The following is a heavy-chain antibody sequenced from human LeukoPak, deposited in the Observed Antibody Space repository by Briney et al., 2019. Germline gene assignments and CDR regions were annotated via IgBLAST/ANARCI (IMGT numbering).Heavy chain of an antibody. J-gene: IGHJ4*02. CDR1: GGTFSSYA. D-gene: IGHD4-23*01. Sequence: GSSVKVSCKASGGTFSSYAISWVRQAPGQGLGWMGRIIPILGIANYAQKFQGRVTITADKSTSTAYMELSSLRSEDTAMYYCARESYSGNPYFDYWGQGTLVTVSS. CDR2: IIPILGIA. V-gene: IGHV1-69*04. CDR3: ARESYSGNPYFDY.